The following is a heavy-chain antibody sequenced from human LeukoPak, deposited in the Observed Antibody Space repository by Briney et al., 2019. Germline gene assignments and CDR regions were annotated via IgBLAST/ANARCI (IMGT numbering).Heavy chain of an antibody. D-gene: IGHD3-22*01. Sequence: SETLSLTCTVSGSSISSGSYYWSWIRQPAGKGLEWIGRIYTSGSTNYNPSLKSRVTISVDTSKNQFSLKLSSVTAADTAVYYCARARVNTGVVVIPTPYAFDIWGQGTMVTVSS. CDR1: GSSISSGSYY. J-gene: IGHJ3*02. CDR2: IYTSGST. V-gene: IGHV4-61*02. CDR3: ARARVNTGVVVIPTPYAFDI.